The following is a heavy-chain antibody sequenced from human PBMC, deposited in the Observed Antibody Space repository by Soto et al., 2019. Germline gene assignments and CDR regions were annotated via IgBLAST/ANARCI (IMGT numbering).Heavy chain of an antibody. CDR1: GGTFSSYT. CDR3: AGCGYSGYGTSYYYYGMDA. V-gene: IGHV1-69*02. Sequence: QVQLVQSGAEVKKPGSSVKVSCKASGGTFSSYTISWVRQAPGQGLEWMGRIIPILGIANYAQKFQDRVTIPADKPTSTAYMELSSLRSEDTAVYYCAGCGYSGYGTSYYYYGMDAWGQGTTVTVSS. CDR2: IIPILGIA. J-gene: IGHJ6*02. D-gene: IGHD5-12*01.